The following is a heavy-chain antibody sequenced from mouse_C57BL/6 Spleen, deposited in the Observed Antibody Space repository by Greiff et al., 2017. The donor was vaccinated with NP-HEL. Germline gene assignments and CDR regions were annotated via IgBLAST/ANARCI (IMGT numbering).Heavy chain of an antibody. V-gene: IGHV1-18*01. CDR3: ARGRYYGSSDTLAWFAD. J-gene: IGHJ3*01. CDR1: GYTFTDYN. CDR2: INPNNGGT. D-gene: IGHD1-1*01. Sequence: VQLQQSGPELVKPGASVKIPCKASGYTFTDYNMDWVKQSHGKSLEWIGDINPNNGGTIYNQKFKGKATLTVDKSSSPAYMELRSLTSAHTAVFVGARGRYYGSSDTLAWFADWGKGTLVTVSA.